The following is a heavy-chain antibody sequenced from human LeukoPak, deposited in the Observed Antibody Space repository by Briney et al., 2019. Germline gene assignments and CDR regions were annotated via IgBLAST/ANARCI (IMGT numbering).Heavy chain of an antibody. Sequence: SSETLSLTCTVSGGSISSYYWSWIRQPPGKGLEWIGYIYYSGSTNYNPSLKSRVTISVDPSKNQFSLKLNSVTAADTAVYYCAKGTTVVTLGFGFDYWGQGTLVTVSS. J-gene: IGHJ4*02. D-gene: IGHD4-23*01. CDR3: AKGTTVVTLGFGFDY. CDR1: GGSISSYY. V-gene: IGHV4-59*12. CDR2: IYYSGST.